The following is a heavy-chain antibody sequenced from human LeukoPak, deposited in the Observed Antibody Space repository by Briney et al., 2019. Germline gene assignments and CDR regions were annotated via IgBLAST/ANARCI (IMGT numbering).Heavy chain of an antibody. V-gene: IGHV3-23*01. D-gene: IGHD6-19*01. CDR3: ARGDDFGSSSAWYVEY. CDR2: ISGSGGST. J-gene: IGHJ4*02. CDR1: GFTFSSYA. Sequence: PGGSLRLSCAASGFTFSSYAMSWVRQAPGKGLEWVSAISGSGGSTYYADSVKGRFTISRDNSKNTLYLQMNSLRAEDTAMYFCARGDDFGSSSAWYVEYWGQGILVTVSS.